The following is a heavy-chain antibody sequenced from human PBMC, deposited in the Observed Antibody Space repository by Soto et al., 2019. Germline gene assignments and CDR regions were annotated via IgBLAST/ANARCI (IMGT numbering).Heavy chain of an antibody. D-gene: IGHD3-22*01. J-gene: IGHJ4*02. CDR1: EFTFSNYA. CDR2: ISDGGVTT. Sequence: EVQLLESGGGLVQPGGSLRLSCAASEFTFSNYAMSWVRQAPGKGLEWVSAISDGGVTTYYADSVKGRFTISRDNSKNTLYLQMNSLRAEDTAVYYCAKNPGYCSDSTGYHFDYWGQGTLVTVSS. V-gene: IGHV3-23*01. CDR3: AKNPGYCSDSTGYHFDY.